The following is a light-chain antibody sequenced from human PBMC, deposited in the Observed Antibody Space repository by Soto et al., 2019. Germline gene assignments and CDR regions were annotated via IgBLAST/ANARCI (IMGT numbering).Light chain of an antibody. Sequence: EIVMTQSPLSLPVTPGEPASISCRSSQSLLHSNGYNYLDWYLQKPGQSPQLLIYLGSNRASGVPDRFSGSISDTDFTLKISRVEAEDVGVYYCKQALQTPRTFGQGTKVEIK. CDR3: KQALQTPRT. CDR2: LGS. V-gene: IGKV2-28*01. CDR1: QSLLHSNGYNY. J-gene: IGKJ1*01.